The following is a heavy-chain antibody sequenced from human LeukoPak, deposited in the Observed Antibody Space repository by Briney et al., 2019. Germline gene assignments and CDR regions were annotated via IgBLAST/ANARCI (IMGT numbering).Heavy chain of an antibody. CDR2: INHSGST. CDR3: ARTWGNYYDPGGPVGRDYFDY. Sequence: SETLSLTCAVYGGSFSGYYWSWIRQPPGRGLEWIGEINHSGSTNYNPSLKSRVTISVDTSKNQFSLKLSSVTAADTAVYYCARTWGNYYDPGGPVGRDYFDYWGQGTLVTVSS. CDR1: GGSFSGYY. V-gene: IGHV4-34*01. D-gene: IGHD3-22*01. J-gene: IGHJ4*02.